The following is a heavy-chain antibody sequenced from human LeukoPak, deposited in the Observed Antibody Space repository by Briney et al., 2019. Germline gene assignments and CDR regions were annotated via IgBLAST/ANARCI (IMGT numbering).Heavy chain of an antibody. J-gene: IGHJ4*02. V-gene: IGHV4-61*02. D-gene: IGHD3-22*01. CDR1: GASITSGYYY. CDR3: GRDPSGKDYDSSGYDF. Sequence: PSETLSLTCTVSGASITSGYYYWSWIRQPAGKGLEWIGRISTSGSTNYNPSLRSRVTISVDTSKNQFSLKLSSVTAADTAVYYCGRDPSGKDYDSSGYDFWGQGTLVTVSS. CDR2: ISTSGST.